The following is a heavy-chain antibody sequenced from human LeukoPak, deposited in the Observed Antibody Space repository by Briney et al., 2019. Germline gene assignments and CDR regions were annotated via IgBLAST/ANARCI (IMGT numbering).Heavy chain of an antibody. V-gene: IGHV4-38-2*02. CDR1: GYSITRGYY. CDR2: IFHSVST. Sequence: SETLSLTCTVSGYSITRGYYWGWFGQPPGKGLEWIGSIFHSVSTYYNPSLKSRVTTSVDTTKNQFSLKLSSGTAADTAGYYCAKDVDSSSWYIFRYWGQGTVVSVSS. CDR3: AKDVDSSSWYIFRY. J-gene: IGHJ4*02. D-gene: IGHD6-13*01.